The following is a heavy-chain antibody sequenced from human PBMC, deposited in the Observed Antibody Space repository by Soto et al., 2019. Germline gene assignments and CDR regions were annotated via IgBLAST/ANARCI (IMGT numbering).Heavy chain of an antibody. Sequence: QITLKESGPTLVKATQTLTLTCTFSGFSLSSSGLSVGWIRQPPGKALEWLALIYWDDDKRYSPSLKNRLTITKDTSKNQVGLTRTNMEPVDTARFYWAHSSRDSAVDIWGQGTLVTVSS. CDR3: AHSSRDSAVDI. J-gene: IGHJ3*02. CDR1: GFSLSSSGLS. V-gene: IGHV2-5*02. CDR2: IYWDDDK.